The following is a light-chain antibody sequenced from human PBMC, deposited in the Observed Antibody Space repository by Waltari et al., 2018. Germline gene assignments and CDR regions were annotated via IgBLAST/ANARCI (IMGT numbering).Light chain of an antibody. CDR1: NTASKS. CDR3: QVWHTSVYPVV. V-gene: IGLV3-21*02. CDR2: DDS. J-gene: IGLJ2*01. Sequence: SYVPTQTPSVSVAPGQTAPITCGGNNTASKSVHWYQQKPGQAPVLVVYDDSDRPSEIPERFSGSKSGTTATLTISRVEAGDEADYYCQVWHTSVYPVVLGGGTKLRVL.